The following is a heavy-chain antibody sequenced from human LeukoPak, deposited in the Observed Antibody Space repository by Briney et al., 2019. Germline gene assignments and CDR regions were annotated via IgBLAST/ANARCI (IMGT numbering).Heavy chain of an antibody. D-gene: IGHD3-22*01. CDR1: GFPHKSNY. J-gene: IGHJ4*02. V-gene: IGHV3-53*01. Sequence: PGGSLRLSCAASGFPHKSNYMSWGRQAPGKGLEWGSVIYSGGSTYYADSVKGRFTISRDNSKNTLYLQMNSLRAEDTAVYYCARDYYDSRGYYYFDSWGQGTLVTVSS. CDR2: IYSGGST. CDR3: ARDYYDSRGYYYFDS.